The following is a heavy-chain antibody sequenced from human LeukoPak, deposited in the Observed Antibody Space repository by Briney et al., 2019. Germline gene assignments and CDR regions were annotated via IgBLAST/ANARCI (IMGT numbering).Heavy chain of an antibody. D-gene: IGHD4-23*01. Sequence: SETLSLTCTVSGGSISSYYWSWIRQPAGKGLEWIGRIYTSGSTNYNPSLKSRVTMSVDTSKNQFSLKLSSVTAADTAVYYCATGRGEIGTVVTPEFNYWGQGTLVTVSS. CDR3: ATGRGEIGTVVTPEFNY. J-gene: IGHJ4*02. V-gene: IGHV4-4*07. CDR2: IYTSGST. CDR1: GGSISSYY.